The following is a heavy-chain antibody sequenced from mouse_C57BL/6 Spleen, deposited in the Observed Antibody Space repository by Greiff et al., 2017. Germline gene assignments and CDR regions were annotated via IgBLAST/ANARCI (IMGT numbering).Heavy chain of an antibody. D-gene: IGHD1-1*01. V-gene: IGHV1-69*01. Sequence: QVQLQQPGAELVMPGASVKLSCKASGYTFTSYWMHWVKQRPGQGLEWIGEIDPSDSYTNYNQKFKGKSTLTVDKSSSTAYMQLSSLTSEDSAVYYCARNGITTVVATRWYYFDYGGQGTTLTVSS. CDR3: ARNGITTVVATRWYYFDY. CDR1: GYTFTSYW. CDR2: IDPSDSYT. J-gene: IGHJ2*01.